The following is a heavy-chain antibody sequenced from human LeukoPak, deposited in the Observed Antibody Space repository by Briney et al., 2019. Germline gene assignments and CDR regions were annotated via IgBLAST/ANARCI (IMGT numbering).Heavy chain of an antibody. CDR2: INHSGST. V-gene: IGHV4-34*01. CDR3: ARDFPLYYYDSSGFYFDY. Sequence: SETLSLTCAVYGGSFSGYYWSWIRQPPGKGLEWIGEINHSGSTNCNPSLKSRVTISVDTSKNQFSLKLSSVTAADTAVYYCARDFPLYYYDSSGFYFDYWGQGTLVTVSS. J-gene: IGHJ4*02. CDR1: GGSFSGYY. D-gene: IGHD3-22*01.